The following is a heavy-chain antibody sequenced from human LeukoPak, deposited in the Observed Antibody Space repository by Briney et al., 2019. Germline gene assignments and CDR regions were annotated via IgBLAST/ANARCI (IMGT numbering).Heavy chain of an antibody. D-gene: IGHD3-16*02. V-gene: IGHV1-69*06. Sequence: SVKVSCKASGGTFSSYAISWVRQAPGQRLEWMGGIIPIFGTANYAQKFQGRVTITADKSTSTAYMELSSLRSEDTAVYYCAREPIMITFGGVIVIPNWFDPWGQGTLVTVSS. J-gene: IGHJ5*02. CDR2: IIPIFGTA. CDR3: AREPIMITFGGVIVIPNWFDP. CDR1: GGTFSSYA.